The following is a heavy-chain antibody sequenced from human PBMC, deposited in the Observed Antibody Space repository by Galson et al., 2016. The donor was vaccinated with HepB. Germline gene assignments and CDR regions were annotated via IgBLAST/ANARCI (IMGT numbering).Heavy chain of an antibody. D-gene: IGHD4-17*01. CDR1: GGTFSSHA. J-gene: IGHJ6*01. Sequence: SVKVSCKASGGTFSSHAISWVRQAPGQGLEWMGGIIPTFGPPTYAQKFQGRVTITADASTSTAYMELSSLRSEDTAVYYCARGRYGDQRPYCYYYRMDVWGQGTPVTVSS. V-gene: IGHV1-69*13. CDR3: ARGRYGDQRPYCYYYRMDV. CDR2: IIPTFGPP.